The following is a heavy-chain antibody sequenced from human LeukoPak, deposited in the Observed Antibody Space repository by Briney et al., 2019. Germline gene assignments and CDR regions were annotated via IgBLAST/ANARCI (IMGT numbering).Heavy chain of an antibody. CDR1: GFTFINAW. V-gene: IGHV3-15*01. D-gene: IGHD2-2*01. CDR3: TTLKAGTSSFL. J-gene: IGHJ4*02. CDR2: IKSKTDGGTA. Sequence: GGSLRLSCAASGFTFINAWMSRVRQAPGQGLEWVGRIKSKTDGGTADYAAPVKGRFTISRDDSKNTLYLQLSSLKTEDTAVYYCTTLKAGTSSFLWGQGTLVTVSS.